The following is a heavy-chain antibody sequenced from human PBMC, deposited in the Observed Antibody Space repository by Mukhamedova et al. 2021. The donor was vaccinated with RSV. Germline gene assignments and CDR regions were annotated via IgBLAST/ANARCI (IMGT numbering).Heavy chain of an antibody. CDR2: IWNDGRNK. D-gene: IGHD3-3*01. J-gene: IGHJ4*02. V-gene: IGHV3-33*01. CDR3: TRDRILEWSYVGSLDY. Sequence: VRQAPGKGLEWVAVIWNDGRNKDCADSVKGRFTISRDDSKNTLYLQMDNLRAEDTAVYYCTRDRILEWSYVGSLDYWGQGTLVTV.